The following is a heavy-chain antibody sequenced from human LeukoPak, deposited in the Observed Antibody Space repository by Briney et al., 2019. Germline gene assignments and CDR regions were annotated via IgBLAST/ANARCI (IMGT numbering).Heavy chain of an antibody. D-gene: IGHD5/OR15-5a*01. J-gene: IGHJ4*02. Sequence: PGGSLRLSCAASGFTVSSNYMSWVRQAPGKGLEWVSVIYSGGSTYYADSVKGRFTISRDNAKNTLFLQMDGLRAEDTAVYYGARRGLNWGQGTLVTVSS. CDR2: IYSGGST. CDR3: ARRGLN. V-gene: IGHV3-53*05. CDR1: GFTVSSNY.